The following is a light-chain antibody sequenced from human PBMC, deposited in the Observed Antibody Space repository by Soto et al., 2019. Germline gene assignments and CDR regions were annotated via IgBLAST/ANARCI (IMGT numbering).Light chain of an antibody. J-gene: IGKJ2*03. CDR3: QQYNNWYS. V-gene: IGKV3-15*01. CDR2: GAS. Sequence: EIVMTQSPATLSVSPGERATISCRASQSVSNDLAWYQQKPGKAPRVLVYGASTTATGFPARFSGSGSGTEFTLTISSLQSEDFAVYYCQQYNNWYSFGQGTKLEIK. CDR1: QSVSND.